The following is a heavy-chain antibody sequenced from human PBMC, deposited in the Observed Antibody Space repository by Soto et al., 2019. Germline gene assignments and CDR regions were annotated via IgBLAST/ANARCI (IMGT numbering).Heavy chain of an antibody. CDR1: GGSISSGGYY. D-gene: IGHD2-15*01. CDR2: IYYSGST. CDR3: ARVYCSGGSCSNFDY. J-gene: IGHJ4*02. V-gene: IGHV4-31*03. Sequence: QVQLQESGPGLVKPSQTLSLTCTVSGGSISSGGYYWSWIRQHPGKGLEWIGYIYYSGSTYYNPSLESRITISVDTFKNKCSLKRSSVTAAGTDVYYCARVYCSGGSCSNFDYWGQGTLDTVSS.